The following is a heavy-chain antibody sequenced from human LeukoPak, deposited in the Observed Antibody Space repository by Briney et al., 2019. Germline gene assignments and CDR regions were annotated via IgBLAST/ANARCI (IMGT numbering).Heavy chain of an antibody. Sequence: GGSLRLSCAASGFTFSSYWMSWVRQAPGKGLEWVANIKQDGSEKYYVDSVKGRFTISRDNSKNTLYLQMNSLRAEDTAVYYCARDAGYYGSGRNFDYWGQGTLVTVSS. V-gene: IGHV3-7*01. CDR2: IKQDGSEK. CDR1: GFTFSSYW. J-gene: IGHJ4*02. D-gene: IGHD3-10*01. CDR3: ARDAGYYGSGRNFDY.